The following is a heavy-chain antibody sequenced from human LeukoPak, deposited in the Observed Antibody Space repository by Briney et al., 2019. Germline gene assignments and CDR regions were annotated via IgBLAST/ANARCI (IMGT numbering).Heavy chain of an antibody. J-gene: IGHJ4*02. Sequence: GASVKVSCKASGYIFTSYDINWVRQATGQGLEWMGWMNANSGDTGYAQKFRGRVTMTRNTSISTAYMELSSLGSEDTAIYYCARGGTYLPFGYWGQGTLVIVSS. CDR2: MNANSGDT. CDR3: ARGGTYLPFGY. D-gene: IGHD3-10*01. CDR1: GYIFTSYD. V-gene: IGHV1-8*01.